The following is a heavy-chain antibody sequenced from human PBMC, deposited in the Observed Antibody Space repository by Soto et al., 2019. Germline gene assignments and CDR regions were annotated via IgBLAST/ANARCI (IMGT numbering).Heavy chain of an antibody. CDR1: GGSISRSSYY. Sequence: SETLSLTCTVSGGSISRSSYYWGWIRQPPGKGLEWIGSIYYSGSTYYNPSLKSRVTISVDTSKNQFSLKLSSVTAADTAVYYCACIFSGGYGYGFYYYGMDVWGQGTTVTVSS. V-gene: IGHV4-39*01. J-gene: IGHJ6*02. D-gene: IGHD5-18*01. CDR3: ACIFSGGYGYGFYYYGMDV. CDR2: IYYSGST.